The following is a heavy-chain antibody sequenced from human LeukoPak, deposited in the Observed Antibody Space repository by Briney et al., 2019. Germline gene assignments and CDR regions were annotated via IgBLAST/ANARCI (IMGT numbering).Heavy chain of an antibody. J-gene: IGHJ4*02. CDR1: GYSFTTYG. CDR2: ISAYSGDT. CDR3: ARAKRAAAELY. Sequence: ASVKVSCKASGYSFTTYGISWVRQAPGQGLEWMGWISAYSGDTNYARNLQGRVTMTTDTSTSTAYMELSRLRSDDTAVYCCARAKRAAAELYWGQGTLVTVSS. D-gene: IGHD6-13*01. V-gene: IGHV1-18*04.